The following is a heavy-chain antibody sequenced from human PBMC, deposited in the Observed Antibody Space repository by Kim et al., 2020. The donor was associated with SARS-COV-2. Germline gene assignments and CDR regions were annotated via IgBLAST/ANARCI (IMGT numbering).Heavy chain of an antibody. V-gene: IGHV1-3*01. J-gene: IGHJ5*02. CDR3: AREGSGSYNWLDP. D-gene: IGHD3-10*01. Sequence: YSRNFQGRVIFTRDTSATTAYMELTSLTVKDTAVYYCAREGSGSYNWLDPWGQGTLVTVSS.